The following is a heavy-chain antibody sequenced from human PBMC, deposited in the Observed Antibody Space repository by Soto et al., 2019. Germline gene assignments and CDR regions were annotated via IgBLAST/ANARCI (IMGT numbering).Heavy chain of an antibody. D-gene: IGHD1-26*01. CDR2: ISYDGSNK. Sequence: QVQLVESGGGVVQPGRSLRLSCSASGFTFSSYAMHWVRQAPGKVREWVAVISYDGSNKYYADSVKGRFTISRDNSKNTLYLQMNSLRAEDTAVYYCATVAGATLYWYFDLWCRGTLVTVSS. V-gene: IGHV3-30-3*01. J-gene: IGHJ2*01. CDR3: ATVAGATLYWYFDL. CDR1: GFTFSSYA.